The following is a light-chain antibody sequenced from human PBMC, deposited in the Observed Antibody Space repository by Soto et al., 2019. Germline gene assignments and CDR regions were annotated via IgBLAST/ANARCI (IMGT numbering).Light chain of an antibody. J-gene: IGKJ1*01. CDR3: HQYDNWPRT. CDR1: QSVGSN. Sequence: EIVMTQSPATLSVSPGEGATLSCRASQSVGSNLAWYQQKPGQAPRLLMYGVSTRATGTPARFSGSGSGTEVTRTISRLQSEDSAVYYCHQYDNWPRTFGQGTKVEIK. CDR2: GVS. V-gene: IGKV3-15*01.